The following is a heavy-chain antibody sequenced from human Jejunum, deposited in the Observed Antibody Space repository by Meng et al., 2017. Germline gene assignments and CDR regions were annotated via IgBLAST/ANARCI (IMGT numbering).Heavy chain of an antibody. J-gene: IGHJ4*03. V-gene: IGHV3-23*01. CDR2: ITAGDGTA. CDR1: GFTFSSHS. CDR3: AKLIPN. Sequence: GGSLRLSCAASGFTFSSHSMSWVRQAPGKGLEWVSSITAGDGTAYYADSVKGRVTISRDNSKNTLYLQMNSLRAEDTAVYYCAKLIPNWGQGTVVTVSS. D-gene: IGHD2-2*01.